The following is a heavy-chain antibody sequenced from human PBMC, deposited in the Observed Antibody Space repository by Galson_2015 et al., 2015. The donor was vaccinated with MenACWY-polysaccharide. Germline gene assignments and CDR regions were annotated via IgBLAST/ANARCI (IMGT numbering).Heavy chain of an antibody. CDR1: GYIFNNYW. CDR3: ARLRGLGVQFYCDF. V-gene: IGHV5-51*03. D-gene: IGHD2-8*01. CDR2: IFPDNSDP. Sequence: QSGAEVKKPGESLKISCKASGYIFNNYWIGWARQMPDKGLEWMGRIFPDNSDPRYSPSFQGQVTVSVDKSTSTAYLHLSGLKASDTRINYWARLRGLGVQFYCDFWGQGSLVSVSS. J-gene: IGHJ4*02.